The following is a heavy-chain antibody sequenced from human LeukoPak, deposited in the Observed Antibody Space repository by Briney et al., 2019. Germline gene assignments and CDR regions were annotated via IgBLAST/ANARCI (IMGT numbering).Heavy chain of an antibody. CDR3: ARDRPKWELLGYFDY. Sequence: QSGGSLRLSCAASGFTFSSYAMHWVHQAPGKGLEWVAVISYDGSNKYYADSVKGRFTISRDNSKNTLYLQMNSLRAEDTAVYYCARDRPKWELLGYFDYWGQGTLVTVSS. J-gene: IGHJ4*02. V-gene: IGHV3-30-3*01. D-gene: IGHD1-26*01. CDR1: GFTFSSYA. CDR2: ISYDGSNK.